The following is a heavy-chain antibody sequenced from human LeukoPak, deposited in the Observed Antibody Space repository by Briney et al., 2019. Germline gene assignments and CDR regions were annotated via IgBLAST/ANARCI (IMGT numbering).Heavy chain of an antibody. D-gene: IGHD3-9*01. Sequence: SEALSLTCTVSGGSISRGGYYWSWIRQHPGKGLEYIGYIYYSGSTYYNPSLKSRVTISVHTSKNQFSLKLTSVAAADTAVYYCARHRRHYDISTGYYAGPLDIWGQGTKVTVSS. J-gene: IGHJ3*02. CDR3: ARHRRHYDISTGYYAGPLDI. CDR2: IYYSGST. V-gene: IGHV4-31*03. CDR1: GGSISRGGYY.